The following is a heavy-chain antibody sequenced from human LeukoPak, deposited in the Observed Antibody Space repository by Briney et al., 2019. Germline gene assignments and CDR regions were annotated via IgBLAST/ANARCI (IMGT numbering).Heavy chain of an antibody. J-gene: IGHJ4*02. CDR3: ARQLNQVYFDY. CDR2: INHSGST. Sequence: SETLSLTCAVYGGSFSGYYWSWIRQPPGKGLEWIGEINHSGSTNYNPSLKSRVTISVDTSKNQFSLKLSSVTAADTAVYYCARQLNQVYFDYWGQGTLVTVSS. D-gene: IGHD6-6*01. V-gene: IGHV4-34*01. CDR1: GGSFSGYY.